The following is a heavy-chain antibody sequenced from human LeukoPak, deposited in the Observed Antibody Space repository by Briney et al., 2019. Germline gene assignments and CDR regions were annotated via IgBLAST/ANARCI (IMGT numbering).Heavy chain of an antibody. V-gene: IGHV4-34*01. J-gene: IGHJ5*02. CDR3: ARPYSSSPS. Sequence: SETLSLTCAVYGGSFSGYYWSWIRQPPGKGLEWIGEINHSGSTDYNPSLKSRVTISVDTSKNQFSLKLSSVTAADTAVYYCARPYSSSPSWGQGTLVTVSS. CDR1: GGSFSGYY. CDR2: INHSGST. D-gene: IGHD6-13*01.